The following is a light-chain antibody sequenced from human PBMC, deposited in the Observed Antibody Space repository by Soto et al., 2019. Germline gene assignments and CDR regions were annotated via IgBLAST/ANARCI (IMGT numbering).Light chain of an antibody. CDR2: KVS. CDR3: TSPTPGSLYV. J-gene: IGLJ1*01. CDR1: SSDVGGYNY. Sequence: QSALTQPASVPRSPGRSITISCTGTSSDVGGYNYVSWYQQYPGRVPQLLIYKVSDRHSGISNRFSGSKSGNTASLTISGPQAEDEADYFCTSPTPGSLYVFGSGTKVTLL. V-gene: IGLV2-14*01.